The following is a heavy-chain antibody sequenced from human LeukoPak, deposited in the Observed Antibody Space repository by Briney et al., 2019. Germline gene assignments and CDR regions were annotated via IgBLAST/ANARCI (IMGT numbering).Heavy chain of an antibody. J-gene: IGHJ4*02. CDR3: ARLGEYCSSTSCYPFLFDY. D-gene: IGHD2-2*01. Sequence: SETLSLTCTVSGGSISSYYWSWIRQPPGKGLEWIGYIYYSGSTNYNPSLKSRVTISVDTSKNQFSLKLSSVTAADTAVYYCARLGEYCSSTSCYPFLFDYWGQGTLVTVSS. CDR1: GGSISSYY. V-gene: IGHV4-59*08. CDR2: IYYSGST.